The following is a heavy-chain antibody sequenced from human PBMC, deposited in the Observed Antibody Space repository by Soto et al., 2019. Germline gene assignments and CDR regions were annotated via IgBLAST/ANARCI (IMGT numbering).Heavy chain of an antibody. Sequence: ASVKVSCKASGYSFTSYGISWVRQVPGQGLEWMGWINTDSGNTNYAQKVQGRVTMTTDTSTSTAYMELRSLRSDDTAVYYCARDRGYKPDTFDIWGQGTMVTVSS. V-gene: IGHV1-18*01. CDR2: INTDSGNT. CDR1: GYSFTSYG. D-gene: IGHD1-20*01. J-gene: IGHJ3*02. CDR3: ARDRGYKPDTFDI.